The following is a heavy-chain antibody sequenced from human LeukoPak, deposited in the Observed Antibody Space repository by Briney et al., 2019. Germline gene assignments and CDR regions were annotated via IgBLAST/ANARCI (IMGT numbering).Heavy chain of an antibody. J-gene: IGHJ4*02. V-gene: IGHV3-15*01. CDR3: TTSYIVVVVAATYLDY. CDR1: GFTFSNAW. Sequence: GGSLRLSCAASGFTFSNAWMSWVRQAPGKGLEWVVRIISKTDGGTTDYDALVKSRFTISRDDSKNTLYLQMNSLKTEDTAVYYWTTSYIVVVVAATYLDYWGQGTLVTVSS. CDR2: IISKTDGGTT. D-gene: IGHD2-15*01.